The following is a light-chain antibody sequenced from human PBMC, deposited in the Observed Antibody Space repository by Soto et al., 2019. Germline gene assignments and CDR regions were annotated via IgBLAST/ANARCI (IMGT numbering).Light chain of an antibody. V-gene: IGKV1-33*01. J-gene: IGKJ4*01. CDR3: QQYDNLPLT. Sequence: EMTQDPSALSASVGNRVTITCQASQDISNYLNWYQQKPGNAPKLLIYDASNLETGVPSRFSGGGSATYFTFTISSLQPEDIATYYCQQYDNLPLTFAGRTKLDIK. CDR2: DAS. CDR1: QDISNY.